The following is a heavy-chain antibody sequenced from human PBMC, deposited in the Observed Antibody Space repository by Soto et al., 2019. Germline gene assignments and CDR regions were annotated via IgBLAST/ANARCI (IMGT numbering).Heavy chain of an antibody. J-gene: IGHJ6*02. CDR2: IYPGDSDT. D-gene: IGHD2-2*01. V-gene: IGHV5-51*01. Sequence: GESLKISCKGSGYSFTSYWIGWVRQMPGKGLEWMGIIYPGDSDTRYSPSFQGQVTISADKSISTAYLQWSSLKASDTAMYYCARQDGGAQLLFGGMDVWGQGTTVTVSS. CDR1: GYSFTSYW. CDR3: ARQDGGAQLLFGGMDV.